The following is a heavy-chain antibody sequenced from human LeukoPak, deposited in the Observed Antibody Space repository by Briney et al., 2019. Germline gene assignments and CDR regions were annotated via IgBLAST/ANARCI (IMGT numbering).Heavy chain of an antibody. D-gene: IGHD6-13*01. CDR1: GFTFSSYS. CDR3: ARVEAAAVPHYFDY. Sequence: GSLRLSCAASGFTFSSYSMNWVRQAPGKGLEWVSSISSSSSYIYYADSVKGRFTISRDNAKNSLYLQMNSLRAEDTAVYYCARVEAAAVPHYFDYWGQGTLVTVSS. J-gene: IGHJ4*02. V-gene: IGHV3-21*01. CDR2: ISSSSSYI.